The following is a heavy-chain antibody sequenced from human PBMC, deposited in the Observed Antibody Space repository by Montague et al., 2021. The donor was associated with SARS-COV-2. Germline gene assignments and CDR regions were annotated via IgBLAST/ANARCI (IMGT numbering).Heavy chain of an antibody. Sequence: SGAMKYTPSLNSRVTILLDTSKNQFSLKLSSLTAADTAVYYCTRVHDLCYSDYWGQGSLVTVSS. CDR2: SGAM. CDR3: TRVHDLCYSDY. V-gene: IGHV4-59*01. J-gene: IGHJ4*02.